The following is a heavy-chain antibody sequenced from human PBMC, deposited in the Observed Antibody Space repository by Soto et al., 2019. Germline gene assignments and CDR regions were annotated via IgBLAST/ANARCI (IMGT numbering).Heavy chain of an antibody. V-gene: IGHV1-3*01. J-gene: IGHJ5*02. D-gene: IGHD1-26*01. Sequence: QVQLVQSGAEVKKPGASVKVSCKASGYTFTSYAMHWVRQAPGQRLEWMGWINAGNGNTKYSQKFQGRVTITRDTSASTAYMELSSLRSEDTAVYYCARDHVAAGRSVGDWFDPWGQGTLVTVSS. CDR2: INAGNGNT. CDR1: GYTFTSYA. CDR3: ARDHVAAGRSVGDWFDP.